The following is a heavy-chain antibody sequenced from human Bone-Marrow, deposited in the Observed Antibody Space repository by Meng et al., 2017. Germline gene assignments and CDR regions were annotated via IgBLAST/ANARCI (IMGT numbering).Heavy chain of an antibody. CDR1: GYTFTGYY. V-gene: IGHV1-2*06. D-gene: IGHD1-26*01. Sequence: ASVKVSCKASGYTFTGYYMHWVRQAPGQGLEWMGRINPNSGGTNYAQKFQGRVTMTRDTSISTAYMELSRLRSDDTAVYYCARKHPHIVGATRSYYYGMDVWGQGTTVTVSS. CDR3: ARKHPHIVGATRSYYYGMDV. CDR2: INPNSGGT. J-gene: IGHJ6*02.